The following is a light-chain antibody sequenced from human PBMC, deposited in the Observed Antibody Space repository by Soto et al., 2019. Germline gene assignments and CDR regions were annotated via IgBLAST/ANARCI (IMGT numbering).Light chain of an antibody. CDR3: QHYINWRRT. V-gene: IGKV3-15*01. Sequence: EILMTQSPATLSVSPGERATLSCRASQSVSSNLAWYQQKPGQAPRLLIYGASTRATGIPARFSGSGSGTEFTLTISSLQSEDFAVYYCQHYINWRRTFGQGTKVEIK. J-gene: IGKJ1*01. CDR2: GAS. CDR1: QSVSSN.